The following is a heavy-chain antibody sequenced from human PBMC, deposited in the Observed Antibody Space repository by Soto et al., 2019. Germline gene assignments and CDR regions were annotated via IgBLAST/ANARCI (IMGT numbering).Heavy chain of an antibody. Sequence: PSETLSLTCTVSGGSISSYYWSWIRQPPGKGLEWIGYIYYSGSTNYNPSLKSRVTISVDTSKNQFSLKLSSVTAADTAVYYCASSTISYYYYMDVWGKGTTVTVSS. V-gene: IGHV4-59*08. CDR3: ASSTISYYYYMDV. CDR2: IYYSGST. J-gene: IGHJ6*03. CDR1: GGSISSYY. D-gene: IGHD5-12*01.